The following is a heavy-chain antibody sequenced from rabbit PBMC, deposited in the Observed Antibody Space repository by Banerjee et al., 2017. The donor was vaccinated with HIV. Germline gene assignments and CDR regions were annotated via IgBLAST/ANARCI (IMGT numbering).Heavy chain of an antibody. Sequence: QQQLEESGGGLVKPGGTLTLTCKASGFSFSSKYYMCWVRQAPGKGLEWIACIYTSSGSTYYASWAKGRFTISKTSSTTVTLQMTSLTAADTATYFCARGAGGGGVGHSLWGPGTLVTVS. J-gene: IGHJ4*01. V-gene: IGHV1S45*01. CDR1: GFSFSSKYY. CDR2: IYTSSGST. CDR3: ARGAGGGGVGHSL. D-gene: IGHD4-2*01.